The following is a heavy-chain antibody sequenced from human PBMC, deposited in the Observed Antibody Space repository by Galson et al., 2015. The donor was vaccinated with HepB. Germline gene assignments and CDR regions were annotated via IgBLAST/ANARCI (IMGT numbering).Heavy chain of an antibody. CDR1: GFTFSGYR. V-gene: IGHV3-7*01. Sequence: SLRLSCAASGFTFSGYRMTWLRQAPGKGLEWVANIKEDGSEKYYVGSVKGRFTISRDNAKNSLYLQLNSLRAEDTAIYYCARLVVVPAAILKGYFDYWGQGTLVTVSS. D-gene: IGHD2-2*02. CDR3: ARLVVVPAAILKGYFDY. CDR2: IKEDGSEK. J-gene: IGHJ4*02.